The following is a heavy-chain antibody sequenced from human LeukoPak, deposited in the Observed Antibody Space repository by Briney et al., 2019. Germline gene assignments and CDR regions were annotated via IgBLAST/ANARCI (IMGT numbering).Heavy chain of an antibody. Sequence: GGSLRLSCAASGFTFSSYSMNWVRQAPGKGLEWVSSISSSSSYIYYADSVKGRFTISRDNSKNTLYLQMNSLRAEDTAVYYCAFLNTRWFDYWGQGTLVTVSS. CDR2: ISSSSSYI. CDR3: AFLNTRWFDY. D-gene: IGHD2/OR15-2a*01. CDR1: GFTFSSYS. J-gene: IGHJ4*02. V-gene: IGHV3-21*04.